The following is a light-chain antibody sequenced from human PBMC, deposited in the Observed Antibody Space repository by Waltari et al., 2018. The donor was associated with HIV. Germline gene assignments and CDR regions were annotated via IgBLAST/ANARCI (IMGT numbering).Light chain of an antibody. CDR2: AAS. Sequence: DIQLTQSPSFLSASVGDRVIITCRARHGISNYVAWYQQNPGKAPKLLIYAASTLQSGVPSRFSGSGSGAEFTLTISSLQPEDFATYYCQQHNSYPHTFGGGTKVEIK. V-gene: IGKV1-9*01. CDR1: HGISNY. J-gene: IGKJ4*01. CDR3: QQHNSYPHT.